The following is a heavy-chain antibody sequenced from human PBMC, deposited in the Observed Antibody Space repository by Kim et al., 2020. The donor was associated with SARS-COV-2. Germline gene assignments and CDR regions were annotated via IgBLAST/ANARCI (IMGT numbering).Heavy chain of an antibody. Sequence: YNPYLKSRVTRSVDTSKNRFSLKLSSVTAADTAVYYCARETAAAGTVSGYWGQGTLVTVSS. CDR3: ARETAAAGTVSGY. V-gene: IGHV4-30-2*05. J-gene: IGHJ4*02. D-gene: IGHD6-13*01.